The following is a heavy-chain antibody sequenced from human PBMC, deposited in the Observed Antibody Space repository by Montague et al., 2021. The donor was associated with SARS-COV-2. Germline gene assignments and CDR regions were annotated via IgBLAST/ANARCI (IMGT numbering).Heavy chain of an antibody. CDR2: VHYTGSS. V-gene: IGHV4-59*01. Sequence: SETLSLTCTVSGGSISSYYWTWIRQSPGKGLEWIGYVHYTGSSKYTPSLKTRVTLSLDTPKNHFSLELRSVTAADTAIYYCARAQNTCFIANCVNYFDVWGLGALVTVSS. CDR1: GGSISSYY. J-gene: IGHJ4*02. D-gene: IGHD1-1*01. CDR3: ARAQNTCFIANCVNYFDV.